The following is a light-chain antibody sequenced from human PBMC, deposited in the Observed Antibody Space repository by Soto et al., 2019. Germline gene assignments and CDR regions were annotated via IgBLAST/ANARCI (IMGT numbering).Light chain of an antibody. CDR3: QQYESHSPLT. J-gene: IGKJ4*01. CDR2: KAS. V-gene: IGKV1-5*03. Sequence: DIQMTQSPSTLSGSVGDRVTITCRASQTISSWLAWYQQKPGKAPKLLIYKASTLKSGVPSRFSGSGSGTEFTLTISGLQPDDFATYYCQQYESHSPLTFGGGTKVDIK. CDR1: QTISSW.